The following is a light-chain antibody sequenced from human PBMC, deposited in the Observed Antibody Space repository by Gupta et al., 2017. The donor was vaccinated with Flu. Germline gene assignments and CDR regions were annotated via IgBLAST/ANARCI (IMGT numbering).Light chain of an antibody. J-gene: IGKJ3*01. Sequence: GTLLLSPGERATRSCRASQSIRRNYLAWYQQKAGQAHRLLIYGTSSRATGIPDRFSGSGSGTDFTLTISRLEPEDFAVYYCQHEGSSPFTFGHGTKVDIK. CDR3: QHEGSSPFT. CDR2: GTS. V-gene: IGKV3-20*01. CDR1: QSIRRNY.